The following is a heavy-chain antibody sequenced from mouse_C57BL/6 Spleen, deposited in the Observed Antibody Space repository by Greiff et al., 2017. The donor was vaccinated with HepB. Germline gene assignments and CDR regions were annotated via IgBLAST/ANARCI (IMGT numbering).Heavy chain of an antibody. CDR3: ASGGSITTVVPYAMDY. V-gene: IGHV1-53*01. D-gene: IGHD1-1*01. Sequence: QVQLQQPGTELVKPGASVKLSCKASGYTFTSYWMHWVKQRPGQGLEWIGNINPSNGGTNYNEKFKSKATLTVDKSSSTAYMQLSSLTSEDSAVYYCASGGSITTVVPYAMDYWGQGTSVTVSS. CDR2: INPSNGGT. J-gene: IGHJ4*01. CDR1: GYTFTSYW.